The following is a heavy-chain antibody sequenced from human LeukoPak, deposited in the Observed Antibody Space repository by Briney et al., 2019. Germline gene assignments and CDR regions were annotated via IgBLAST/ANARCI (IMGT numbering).Heavy chain of an antibody. Sequence: ASVKVSCKASGYPFIPYDIHWMRQATGQGLEWMGWMNPSTGNTVFAQKFQGRLTMTTDTAISTVYMKLSDLRSEDTALYFCARGGKFVLPAATFAYWGQGTLLTVSS. CDR2: MNPSTGNT. J-gene: IGHJ4*02. CDR3: ARGGKFVLPAATFAY. V-gene: IGHV1-8*01. D-gene: IGHD6-13*01. CDR1: GYPFIPYD.